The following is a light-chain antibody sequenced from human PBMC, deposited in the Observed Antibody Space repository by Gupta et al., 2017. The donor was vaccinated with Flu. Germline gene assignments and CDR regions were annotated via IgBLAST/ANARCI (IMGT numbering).Light chain of an antibody. CDR3: SSYTTRSTLV. V-gene: IGLV2-14*01. J-gene: IGLJ1*01. Sequence: QSALTQPASVSGSPGQSITISCTGTSTDVGVYNYVSWYQQHPGKAPKLMIHEVSNRPSGVPNRFSGSKSGNTASLTISGLQAEDEADYHCSSYTTRSTLVFGTGTKVTVL. CDR2: EVS. CDR1: STDVGVYNY.